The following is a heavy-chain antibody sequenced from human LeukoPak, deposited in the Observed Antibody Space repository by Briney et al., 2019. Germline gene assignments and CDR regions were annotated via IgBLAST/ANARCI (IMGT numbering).Heavy chain of an antibody. V-gene: IGHV1-69*04. Sequence: ASVKVSCKASGGTFSSYAISWVRQAPGQGLEWMGRIIPILGIANYAQKFQGRVTITADKSTSTAYMELSSLRSEDTAVYYCAGRPDSSGYELFDYWGQGTLVTVSS. J-gene: IGHJ4*02. CDR3: AGRPDSSGYELFDY. CDR2: IIPILGIA. D-gene: IGHD3-22*01. CDR1: GGTFSSYA.